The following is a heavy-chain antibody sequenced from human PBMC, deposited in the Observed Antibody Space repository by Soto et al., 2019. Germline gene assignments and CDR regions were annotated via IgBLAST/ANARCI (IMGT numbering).Heavy chain of an antibody. D-gene: IGHD4-17*01. CDR1: GFTFSSYG. Sequence: QVQLVESGGGVVQPGRSLRLSCAASGFTFSSYGMHWVRQAPGKGLEWVAVIWYDGSNKYYADSVKGRFTISRDNSKNTLYLLMNSLRAEDTAVYYCARVNGDYRFDYWGQGTLDTVSS. CDR3: ARVNGDYRFDY. CDR2: IWYDGSNK. V-gene: IGHV3-33*01. J-gene: IGHJ4*02.